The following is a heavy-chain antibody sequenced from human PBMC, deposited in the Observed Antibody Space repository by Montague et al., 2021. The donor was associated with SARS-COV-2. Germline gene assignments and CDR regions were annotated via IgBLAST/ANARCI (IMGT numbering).Heavy chain of an antibody. D-gene: IGHD2-15*01. J-gene: IGHJ5*02. CDR3: ARERRYRSGGSCYAGWFDP. V-gene: IGHV4-38-2*02. Sequence: SETLSLTCTVSGYSISSGYYCGWIRQPPGKGLEWIGSIYHSGSTYYNPSLMSRVTISVDTSKYQFSLKLSSVTAAATAVYYCARERRYRSGGSCYAGWFDPWGQGTLVTVSS. CDR2: IYHSGST. CDR1: GYSISSGYY.